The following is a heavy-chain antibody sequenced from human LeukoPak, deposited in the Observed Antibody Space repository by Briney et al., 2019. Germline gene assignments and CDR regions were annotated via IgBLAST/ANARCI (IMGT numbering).Heavy chain of an antibody. CDR2: IKEDGSEK. Sequence: GGAVRLSCAASGFTFSSYWMSWVRQAPGKGLEWVANIKEDGSEKYYVDSVKGRFTISRDNAKNSLYLQMNSLRAEDTAVYYCAREYFDSSGYYDAFDIWGQGTMVTVSS. J-gene: IGHJ3*02. CDR1: GFTFSSYW. D-gene: IGHD3-22*01. CDR3: AREYFDSSGYYDAFDI. V-gene: IGHV3-7*04.